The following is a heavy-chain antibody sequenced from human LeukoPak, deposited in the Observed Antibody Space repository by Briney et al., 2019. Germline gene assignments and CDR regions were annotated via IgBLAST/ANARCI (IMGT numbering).Heavy chain of an antibody. CDR2: IYPGDSDT. D-gene: IGHD3-10*01. J-gene: IGHJ4*02. V-gene: IGHV5-51*01. CDR1: GYSFTSYW. Sequence: GESLKISCKGSGYSFTSYWIAWVRQMPGKGLEWMGIIYPGDSDTRYSPSFQGQVTISADKSISTAYLQWSSLKASDTAMYYCARGNHGGRFGELFSFFDYWGQGTLVTVSS. CDR3: ARGNHGGRFGELFSFFDY.